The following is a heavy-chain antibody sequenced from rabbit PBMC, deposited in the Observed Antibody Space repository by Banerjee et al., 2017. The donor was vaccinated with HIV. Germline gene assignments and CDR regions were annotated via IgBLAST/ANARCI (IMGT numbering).Heavy chain of an antibody. CDR2: IYGGSSGST. CDR3: VRFASSSGYLAYYFNL. Sequence: QEQLVESGGGLVQPEGSLTLTCTASGFSFSSSYYMCWVRQAPGKGLEWIACIYGGSSGSTYYASWAKGRFTIPKPSSTTVTLQMTSLTAADTATYFCVRFASSSGYLAYYFNLWGPGTLVTVS. D-gene: IGHD1-1*01. J-gene: IGHJ4*01. CDR1: GFSFSSSYY. V-gene: IGHV1S45*01.